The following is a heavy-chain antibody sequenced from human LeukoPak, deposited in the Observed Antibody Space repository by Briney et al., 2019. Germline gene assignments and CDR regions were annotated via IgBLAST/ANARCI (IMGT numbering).Heavy chain of an antibody. CDR3: AKDFNPRYSSGWFFDY. D-gene: IGHD6-19*01. J-gene: IGHJ4*02. CDR2: ISGSGGST. Sequence: GGSLRLSCAASGFTVSSNYMSWVRQAPGKGLEWVSFISGSGGSTYYADSVKGRFTISRDNSKNTLYLQMNSLRAEDTAVYYCAKDFNPRYSSGWFFDYWGQGTLVTVSS. CDR1: GFTVSSNY. V-gene: IGHV3-23*01.